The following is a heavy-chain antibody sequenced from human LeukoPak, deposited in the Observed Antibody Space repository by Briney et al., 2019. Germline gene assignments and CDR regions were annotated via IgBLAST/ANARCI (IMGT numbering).Heavy chain of an antibody. CDR3: ARGTGFDY. Sequence: GMSLRLSCAASGFTFSSYGMHWVRQAPGPGLEWVAVIWYDGSNKYYADSVKRRFTISRDNSKNTLYLQMNSLRAEDTAVYYCARGTGFDYWGQGTLVTVSS. D-gene: IGHD1-14*01. CDR2: IWYDGSNK. CDR1: GFTFSSYG. J-gene: IGHJ4*02. V-gene: IGHV3-33*01.